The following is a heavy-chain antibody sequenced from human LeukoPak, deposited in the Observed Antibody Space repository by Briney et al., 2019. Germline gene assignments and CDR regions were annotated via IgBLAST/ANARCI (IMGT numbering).Heavy chain of an antibody. V-gene: IGHV3-7*01. CDR1: GFIFSDYW. D-gene: IGHD1-26*01. J-gene: IGHJ4*02. Sequence: PGGSLRLSCAASGFIFSDYWMTWVRQVPGRGLAWVANINRGGNEVHYVDSMKGRFTTSRDNAKNSMYLQLDILRVEDTAVYYCARVGAWELQRVFDYWGQGTLVTVSS. CDR3: ARVGAWELQRVFDY. CDR2: INRGGNEV.